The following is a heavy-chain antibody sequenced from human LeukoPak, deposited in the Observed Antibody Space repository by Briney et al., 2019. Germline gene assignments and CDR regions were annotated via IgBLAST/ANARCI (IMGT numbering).Heavy chain of an antibody. CDR1: GFTFSSYG. Sequence: GGSLRLSCAASGFTFSSYGMSWVRQAPGKGLEWVSFITTSGATTSYADCVKGRFTISRDNTRNTLYMKMNSLRDEDTALYYCAIMHGYYDGSGYWVQWGQGTLVTVSS. J-gene: IGHJ4*02. CDR3: AIMHGYYDGSGYWVQ. D-gene: IGHD3-22*01. V-gene: IGHV3-23*01. CDR2: ITTSGATT.